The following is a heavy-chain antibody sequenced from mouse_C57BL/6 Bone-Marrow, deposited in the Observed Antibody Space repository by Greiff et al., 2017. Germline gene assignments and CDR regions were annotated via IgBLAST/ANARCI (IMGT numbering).Heavy chain of an antibody. Sequence: EVKLMESGGGLVQPGGSLKLSCAASGFTFSSYAMSWVRQTPEKRLEWVATISDGGSYTYYPDNVKGRFTISRDNAKNNLYLQMSHLKSEDTAMXYCARDRLRRGFYYLDYWGQGTTLTVSS. CDR3: ARDRLRRGFYYLDY. V-gene: IGHV5-4*01. CDR2: ISDGGSYT. D-gene: IGHD2-2*01. CDR1: GFTFSSYA. J-gene: IGHJ2*01.